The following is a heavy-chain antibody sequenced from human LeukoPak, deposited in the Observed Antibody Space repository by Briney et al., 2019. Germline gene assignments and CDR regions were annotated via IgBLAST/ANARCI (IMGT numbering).Heavy chain of an antibody. V-gene: IGHV3-23*01. J-gene: IGHJ6*03. CDR3: TTATDPSYYYYYMDV. Sequence: PGGSLRLSCAASGFTFSSYAMNWVRQAPGKGLEWISSISGSGDNTYYADSVKGRFTISRDNSKNTLYLQMNSLRAEDTAVYYCTTATDPSYYYYYMDVWGKGTTVTVSS. CDR1: GFTFSSYA. CDR2: ISGSGDNT.